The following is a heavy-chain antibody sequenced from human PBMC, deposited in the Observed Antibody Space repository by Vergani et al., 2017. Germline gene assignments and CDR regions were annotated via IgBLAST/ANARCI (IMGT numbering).Heavy chain of an antibody. CDR2: IRSKNDGGTA. CDR3: YTDYHDY. Sequence: EVQVVESGGGLITPAGSLRLSCVVSGITFKNAWINWVRQAPGKGLEWIGRIRSKNDGGTADYAAPLKGRFTISRYDSKDIAFLFVNNLKSEDTAVYFCYTDYHDYWGQGTLVTVSS. D-gene: IGHD2-2*02. J-gene: IGHJ4*02. V-gene: IGHV3-15*01. CDR1: GITFKNAW.